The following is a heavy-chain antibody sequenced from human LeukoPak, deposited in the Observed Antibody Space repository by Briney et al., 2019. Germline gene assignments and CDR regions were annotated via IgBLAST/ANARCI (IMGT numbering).Heavy chain of an antibody. CDR1: GSTFSSYA. J-gene: IGHJ4*02. V-gene: IGHV3-48*04. CDR2: ISSSGSTI. CDR3: AREDLTMVRGALDY. D-gene: IGHD3-10*01. Sequence: PGGSLRLSCAASGSTFSSYAMSWVRQAPGKGLEWVSYISSSGSTIYYADSVKGRFTISRDNAKNSLYLQMNSLRAEDTAVYYCAREDLTMVRGALDYWGQGTLVTVSS.